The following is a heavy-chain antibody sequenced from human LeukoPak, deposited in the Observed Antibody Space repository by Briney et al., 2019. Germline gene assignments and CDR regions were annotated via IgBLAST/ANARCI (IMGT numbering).Heavy chain of an antibody. CDR2: MYYSGST. CDR3: VRSSTYHLFCG. V-gene: IGHV4-59*08. Sequence: SETLSLTCTASRGSISSYYCSWIRQPPGKGLEWIGYMYYSGSTNYNPSLKSRVTISVDMSKNQFSLKLSSVTAADTAVYYCVRSSTYHLFCGWGQGTLVTVSS. J-gene: IGHJ4*02. D-gene: IGHD3-3*01. CDR1: RGSISSYY.